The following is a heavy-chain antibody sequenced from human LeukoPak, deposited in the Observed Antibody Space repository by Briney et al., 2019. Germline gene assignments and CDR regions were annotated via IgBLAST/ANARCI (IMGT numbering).Heavy chain of an antibody. V-gene: IGHV3-53*01. D-gene: IGHD3-3*01. CDR1: GVTVSNSY. Sequence: GGSLRLSCAAAGVTVSNSYMSWVRQAPGKGLEWVSVIYSGGSTQYADSVKGRFTMSRDNSQNTLYLQMNSLRAEDTAVYYCARVGLGITIFGVVKNAFDIWGQGTMVTVSS. CDR2: IYSGGST. CDR3: ARVGLGITIFGVVKNAFDI. J-gene: IGHJ3*02.